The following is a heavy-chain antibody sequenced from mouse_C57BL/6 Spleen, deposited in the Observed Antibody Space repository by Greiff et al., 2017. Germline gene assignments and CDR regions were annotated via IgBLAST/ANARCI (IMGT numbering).Heavy chain of an antibody. CDR1: GYTFTDYE. Sequence: QVQLKQSGAELVRPGASVTLSCKASGYTFTDYEMHWVKQTPVHGLEWIGAIDPETGGTAYNQKFKGKAILTADKSSSTAYMELRSLTSEDSAVYYCTRGENYSNPAWFAYWGQGTLVTVSA. J-gene: IGHJ3*01. CDR3: TRGENYSNPAWFAY. CDR2: IDPETGGT. V-gene: IGHV1-15*01. D-gene: IGHD2-5*01.